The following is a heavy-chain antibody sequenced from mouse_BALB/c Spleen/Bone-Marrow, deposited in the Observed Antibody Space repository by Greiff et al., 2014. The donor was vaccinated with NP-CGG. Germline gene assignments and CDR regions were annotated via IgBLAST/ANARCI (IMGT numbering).Heavy chain of an antibody. V-gene: IGHV3-2*02. CDR3: ARWGGNYVGYYAMDY. Sequence: VQLQQPGPGLVKPSQSLSLTCSVAGYSITSDYVWNWIRQFPGNKLEWMGYISYSGLTSYNPSLKSRFSITRETSKNQFFLQLNSVTTEDTATYYCARWGGNYVGYYAMDYWGQGTSVTVSS. CDR1: GYSITSDYV. D-gene: IGHD2-1*01. CDR2: ISYSGLT. J-gene: IGHJ4*01.